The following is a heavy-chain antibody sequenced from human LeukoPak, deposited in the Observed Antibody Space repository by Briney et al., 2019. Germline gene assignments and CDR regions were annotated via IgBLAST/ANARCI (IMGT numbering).Heavy chain of an antibody. V-gene: IGHV4-61*02. J-gene: IGHJ4*02. CDR1: GGSISSGNYY. CDR2: IYPSGST. Sequence: PSETLSLTCTVSGGSISSGNYYCSWIRQPAGKGLEWIGRIYPSGSTNYNPSLKSRVTIPLDTSKNQFSLKLSSVTAADTAVYYCARRERISKSCSGGSCYDVDYWGQGTLVTVSS. D-gene: IGHD2-15*01. CDR3: ARRERISKSCSGGSCYDVDY.